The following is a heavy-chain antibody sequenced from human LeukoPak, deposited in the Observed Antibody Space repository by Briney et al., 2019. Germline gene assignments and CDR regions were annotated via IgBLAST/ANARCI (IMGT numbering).Heavy chain of an antibody. Sequence: SETLSLTCAVYGGSFSGYYWSWIRQPPGKGLEWIGEINHSGSTNYNPSLKSRVTISVDTSKNQFSLKLSSVTAADTAVYYCARASGPHTGYYDILTGYYSRWFDPWGQGTLVTVSS. V-gene: IGHV4-34*01. J-gene: IGHJ5*02. CDR1: GGSFSGYY. D-gene: IGHD3-9*01. CDR2: INHSGST. CDR3: ARASGPHTGYYDILTGYYSRWFDP.